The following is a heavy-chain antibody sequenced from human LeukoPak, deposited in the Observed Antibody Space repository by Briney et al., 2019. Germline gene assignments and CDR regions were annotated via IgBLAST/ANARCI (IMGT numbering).Heavy chain of an antibody. CDR3: ARGLEYCSGGSCGPVDY. J-gene: IGHJ4*02. CDR1: GGSISSSSYF. CDR2: IYSSGST. Sequence: SETLSLTCTVSGGSISSSSYFWGWIRQPPGKGLEWIGSIYSSGSTYYNPSLKSRVTISVDTSKNQFSLKLSSVTAADTAVYYCARGLEYCSGGSCGPVDYWGLGTLVTVSS. D-gene: IGHD2-15*01. V-gene: IGHV4-39*07.